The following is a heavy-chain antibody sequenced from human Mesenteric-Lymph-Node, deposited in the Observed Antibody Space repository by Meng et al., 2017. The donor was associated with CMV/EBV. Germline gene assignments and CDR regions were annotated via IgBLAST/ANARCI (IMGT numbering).Heavy chain of an antibody. CDR1: GDSISNRTYY. J-gene: IGHJ4*02. CDR3: ARRGNYDSDYSEY. CDR2: VHHSGTT. V-gene: IGHV4-39*01. D-gene: IGHD3-22*01. Sequence: QLLRKGSGPGLVNASDTRSLSCIVSGDSISNRTYYWTWVRQPPGKGLEWIGSVHHSGTTYYNPSLKGRLTISVDTSANLFSLRLTTVTAADTATYYCARRGNYDSDYSEYWGQGTLVTVSS.